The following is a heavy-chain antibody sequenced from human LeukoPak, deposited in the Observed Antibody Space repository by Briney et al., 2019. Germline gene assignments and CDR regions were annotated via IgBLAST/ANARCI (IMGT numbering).Heavy chain of an antibody. V-gene: IGHV4-59*01. J-gene: IGHJ4*02. Sequence: PSETLSLTCTVSGGSISLYYWSWIRQPPGKGLEWIGYFYDTRSPKYNPSLERRVTISVDMSRNQFSLNLTSVSAADTAVYYCARGRGSLTYWGQGTLATVSS. D-gene: IGHD3-10*01. CDR3: ARGRGSLTY. CDR1: GGSISLYY. CDR2: FYDTRSP.